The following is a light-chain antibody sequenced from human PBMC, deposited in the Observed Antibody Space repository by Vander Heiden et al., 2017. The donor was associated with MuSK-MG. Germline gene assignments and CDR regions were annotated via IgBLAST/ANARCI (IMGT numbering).Light chain of an antibody. Sequence: AIKLTQSPSSLSASVGDSVSITCRASQGIRNELSWYQQYPGRAPKLLIYAASSLQTGVPSRFSGRGSGTDFTLTISSLHPEDFATYYCQQDYKYPRTFGQGTRVXIK. CDR1: QGIRNE. J-gene: IGKJ1*01. V-gene: IGKV1-6*01. CDR3: QQDYKYPRT. CDR2: AAS.